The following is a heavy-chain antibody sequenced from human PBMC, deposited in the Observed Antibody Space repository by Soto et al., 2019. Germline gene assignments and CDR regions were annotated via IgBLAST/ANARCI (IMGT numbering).Heavy chain of an antibody. V-gene: IGHV3-7*05. D-gene: IGHD6-19*01. CDR2: IKQDGSEK. CDR1: GFTFSSYW. J-gene: IGHJ3*02. CDR3: ARDGALAGTYFDI. Sequence: GGSLRLSCAASGFTFSSYWMSWVRQAPGKGLEWVANIKQDGSEKYYVDSVKGRFTISRDNAKNSLYLQMNSLRAEDTAVYYCARDGALAGTYFDIWGQGTMVTVSS.